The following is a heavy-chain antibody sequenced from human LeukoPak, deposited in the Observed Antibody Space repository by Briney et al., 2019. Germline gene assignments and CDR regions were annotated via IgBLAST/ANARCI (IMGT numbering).Heavy chain of an antibody. D-gene: IGHD5-24*01. Sequence: GGSLRPSCAASGFDFSSYTMNWVRQAPGKGLEWVSFISSSTYYIQYTDSVKGRFTISRDNAKNSLYLQMNSLRAEDTALYYSVRDIRDGYNSHYYGMDVWGQGTTVSVSS. CDR1: GFDFSSYT. J-gene: IGHJ6*02. V-gene: IGHV3-21*01. CDR2: ISSSTYYI. CDR3: VRDIRDGYNSHYYGMDV.